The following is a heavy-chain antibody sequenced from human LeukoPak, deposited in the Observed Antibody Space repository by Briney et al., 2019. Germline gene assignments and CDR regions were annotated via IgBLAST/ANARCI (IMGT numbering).Heavy chain of an antibody. CDR2: IYYSGST. CDR3: AINMSAVARLDVFDI. D-gene: IGHD6-6*01. CDR1: GDSISSSSHY. J-gene: IGHJ3*02. Sequence: SETLSLTCTVSGDSISSSSHYWGWIRQSPGKGLEWIGSIYYSGSTYYNPSLKSRVTISVDTSKNQFSLDLRTVTAADTALYYCAINMSAVARLDVFDIWGPGTMVTVSS. V-gene: IGHV4-39*01.